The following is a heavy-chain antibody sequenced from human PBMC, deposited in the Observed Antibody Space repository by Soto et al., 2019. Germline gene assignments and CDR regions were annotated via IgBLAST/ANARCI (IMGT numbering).Heavy chain of an antibody. Sequence: GGSLRLSCAASGFTFSSYSMNWVRQAPGKGLEWVSYISSSSSTIYYTDSVKGRFTISRDNAKNSLYLQMNSLRDEDTAVYYCARDSVGAIDDAFDIWGQGTMVTVSS. V-gene: IGHV3-48*02. CDR1: GFTFSSYS. D-gene: IGHD1-26*01. J-gene: IGHJ3*02. CDR2: ISSSSSTI. CDR3: ARDSVGAIDDAFDI.